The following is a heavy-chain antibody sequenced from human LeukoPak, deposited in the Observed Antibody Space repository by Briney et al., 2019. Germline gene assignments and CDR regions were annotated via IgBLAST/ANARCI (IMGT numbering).Heavy chain of an antibody. D-gene: IGHD1-26*01. V-gene: IGHV3-9*03. J-gene: IGHJ3*02. CDR2: ISWNSGSI. CDR3: AKGTSGSQTEAFDI. CDR1: GFTFDDYA. Sequence: PGRSLRLSCAASGFTFDDYAMHRVRQAPGKGLEWVSGISWNSGSIGYADSVKGRFTISRDNAKNSLYLQMNSLRAEDMALYYCAKGTSGSQTEAFDIWGQGTMVTVSS.